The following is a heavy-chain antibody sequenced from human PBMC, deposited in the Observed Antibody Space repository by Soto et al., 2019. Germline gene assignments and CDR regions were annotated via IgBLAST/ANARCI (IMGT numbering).Heavy chain of an antibody. Sequence: QVQLVQSGAEVKNPGASVKVSCKASGYTVTSYGISWVRQAPGQGLEWMGWISAYNGNTNYAQKLQGRVTMTTDTSTSTAYMELRSLSSDDTAVYYCARVVRVVPALANWFDPWGQGTLVTVSS. D-gene: IGHD2-2*01. V-gene: IGHV1-18*01. J-gene: IGHJ5*02. CDR3: ARVVRVVPALANWFDP. CDR1: GYTVTSYG. CDR2: ISAYNGNT.